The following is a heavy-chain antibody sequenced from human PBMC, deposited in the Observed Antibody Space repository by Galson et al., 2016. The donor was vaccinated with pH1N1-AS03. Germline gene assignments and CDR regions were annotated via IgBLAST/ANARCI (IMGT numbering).Heavy chain of an antibody. V-gene: IGHV1-69*10. D-gene: IGHD2-8*01. CDR1: GGTFSSYS. Sequence: SVKVSCKASGGTFSSYSTNWVRQVPGQGLEWIGGLIPVLGINNKGQNFQGRVSITADTSTSIAYMELSSLRPDDTAIYYCVTVVDANGPVVWGQGTLATVSS. CDR2: LIPVLGIN. CDR3: VTVVDANGPVV. J-gene: IGHJ4*02.